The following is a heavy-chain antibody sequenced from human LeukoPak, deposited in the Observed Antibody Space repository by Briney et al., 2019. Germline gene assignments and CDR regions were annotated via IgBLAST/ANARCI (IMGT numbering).Heavy chain of an antibody. Sequence: EASVTVSFKASGGTFSSYAISWVRPAPGQGLEWMGRIIPILGIANYAQKFQGRVTITADKSTSTAYMELSSLRSEDTAVYYCAILWVGELLSDWGQGTLVTVSS. CDR2: IIPILGIA. CDR3: AILWVGELLSD. CDR1: GGTFSSYA. V-gene: IGHV1-69*04. D-gene: IGHD3-10*01. J-gene: IGHJ4*02.